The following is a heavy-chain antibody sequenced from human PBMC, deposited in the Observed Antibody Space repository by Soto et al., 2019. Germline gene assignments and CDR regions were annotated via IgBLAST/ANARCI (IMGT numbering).Heavy chain of an antibody. J-gene: IGHJ4*02. CDR1: GFTFSSYA. CDR2: VSGSGGST. Sequence: EVQLLESGGGLVQPGGSLRLSCAASGFTFSSYAMRWVRQAPGKGLEWISAVSGSGGSTYYADSVKGRFTISRDNSKNTLYLQMNSLRAEDTAVYYCARRGPGTYFDYWGQGTLVTVSS. V-gene: IGHV3-23*01. D-gene: IGHD6-13*01. CDR3: ARRGPGTYFDY.